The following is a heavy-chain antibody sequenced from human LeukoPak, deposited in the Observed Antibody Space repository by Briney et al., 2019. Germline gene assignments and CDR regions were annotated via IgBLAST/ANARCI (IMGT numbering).Heavy chain of an antibody. CDR1: GLIVSNNY. Sequence: GGSLRLSCAASGLIVSNNYMNWVRQAPGKGLEWVSALYIGGNTYYADSVRGRFTISRDNSKNTLYLQMNSLRAEDTAIYYCTTTAGYNYGQYWGPGTLVTVSS. D-gene: IGHD5-18*01. CDR3: TTTAGYNYGQY. CDR2: LYIGGNT. V-gene: IGHV3-53*01. J-gene: IGHJ4*02.